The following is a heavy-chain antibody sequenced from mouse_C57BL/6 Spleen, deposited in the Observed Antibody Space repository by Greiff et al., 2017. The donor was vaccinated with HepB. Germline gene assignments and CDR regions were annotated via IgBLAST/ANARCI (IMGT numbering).Heavy chain of an antibody. Sequence: QVQLKESGAELARPGASVKLSCKASGYTFTSYGISWVKQRTGQGLEWIGEIYPRSGNTYYNEKFKGKVTLTADKSSSTAYMELRSLTSEDSAVYFCARGGDCGPRWYFDVWGTGTTVTVSS. J-gene: IGHJ1*03. CDR2: IYPRSGNT. CDR1: GYTFTSYG. D-gene: IGHD2-10*02. CDR3: ARGGDCGPRWYFDV. V-gene: IGHV1-81*01.